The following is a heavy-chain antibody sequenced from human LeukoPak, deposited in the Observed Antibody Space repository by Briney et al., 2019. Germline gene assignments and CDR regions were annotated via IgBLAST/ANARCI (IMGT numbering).Heavy chain of an antibody. CDR1: GYTFTGYY. V-gene: IGHV1-2*04. D-gene: IGHD6-13*01. Sequence: VASVTVSCKASGYTFTGYYMHWVRQAPGQGLEWVGWINPNSGGTNYAQKFQGWVTMTGDTSISTAYMELSRLRSDDTAVYYCARPRIAAAGIKYSYYYGMDVWGQGTTVTVSS. CDR2: INPNSGGT. CDR3: ARPRIAAAGIKYSYYYGMDV. J-gene: IGHJ6*02.